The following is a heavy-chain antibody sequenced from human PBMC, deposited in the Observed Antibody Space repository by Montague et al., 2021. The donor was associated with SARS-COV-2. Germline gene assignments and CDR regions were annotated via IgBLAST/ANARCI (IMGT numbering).Heavy chain of an antibody. V-gene: IGHV4-39*01. J-gene: IGHJ6*02. D-gene: IGHD4-11*01. CDR2: IYYSGST. CDR3: ARHASYDYSKDLYYYYYYGMDV. CDR1: GGSISSSSYY. Sequence: ESLSLICTVSGGSISSSSYYWGWTRQPPGKGLEWFGSIYYSGSTYYNPSLKSRVTISVDTSKNQFSLKLSSVTAADTAVYYCARHASYDYSKDLYYYYYYGMDVWGQGTTVTVSS.